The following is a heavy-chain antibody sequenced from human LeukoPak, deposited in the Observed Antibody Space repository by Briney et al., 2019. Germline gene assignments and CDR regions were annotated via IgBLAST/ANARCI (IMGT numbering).Heavy chain of an antibody. D-gene: IGHD3-10*01. CDR1: GFSISSYY. V-gene: IGHV4-59*01. CDR2: IYYSGST. CDR3: ARSYYYGSGSYPSYYYYYYMDV. J-gene: IGHJ6*03. Sequence: PSETLSLTCTVSGFSISSYYWSWIRQPPGKGLEWIGYIYYSGSTNYNPSLKSRVTISVDTSKNQFSLKLSSVTAADTAVYYCARSYYYGSGSYPSYYYYYYMDVWGKGTTVTVSS.